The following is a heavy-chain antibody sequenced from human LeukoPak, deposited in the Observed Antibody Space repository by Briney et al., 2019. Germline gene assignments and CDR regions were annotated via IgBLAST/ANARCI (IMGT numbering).Heavy chain of an antibody. CDR2: ITTTGATT. J-gene: IGHJ4*02. V-gene: IGHV3-23*01. D-gene: IGHD3-22*01. CDR3: TIMHGYYDGSGYWVQ. Sequence: GGSLRLSCAASGFTFGSYGMSWVRQAPGKGLEWVSFITTTGATTSYADSVKGRFTISRDNARDTLYMQMNSLRGEDTALYYCTIMHGYYDGSGYWVQWGQGTLVSVSS. CDR1: GFTFGSYG.